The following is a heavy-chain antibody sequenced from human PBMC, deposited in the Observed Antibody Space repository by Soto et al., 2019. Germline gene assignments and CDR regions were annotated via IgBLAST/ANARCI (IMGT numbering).Heavy chain of an antibody. CDR2: INHSGST. Sequence: SETLSLTCAVYGGSFSGYYWSWIRQPPGKGLEWIGEINHSGSTNYNPSLKSRVTISVDTSKNQFSLKLSSVTAADTAVYYCARAPDYVSCWFDPWGQGTLVTVSS. D-gene: IGHD3-16*01. CDR1: GGSFSGYY. CDR3: ARAPDYVSCWFDP. V-gene: IGHV4-34*01. J-gene: IGHJ5*02.